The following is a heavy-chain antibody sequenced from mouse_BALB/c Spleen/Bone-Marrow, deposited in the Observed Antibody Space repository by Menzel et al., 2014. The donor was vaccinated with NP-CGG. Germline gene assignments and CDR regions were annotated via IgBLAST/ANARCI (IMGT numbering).Heavy chain of an antibody. CDR2: INPYNGGT. CDR1: GYSFTGYT. CDR3: ARDGKGPYAMDY. Sequence: EVKLMESGPELVKPGASMKISCKASGYSFTGYTMNWVKQSHGKNLEWIGLINPYNGGTSYNQKFKGKATLTVDKSSNTVYMELLSLTSKDSAVYYCARDGKGPYAMDYWGQGTSVTVSS. D-gene: IGHD2-1*01. V-gene: IGHV1-18*01. J-gene: IGHJ4*01.